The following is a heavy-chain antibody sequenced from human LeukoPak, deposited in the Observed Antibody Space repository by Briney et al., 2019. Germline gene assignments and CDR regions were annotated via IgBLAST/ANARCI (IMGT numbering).Heavy chain of an antibody. CDR1: GGSFSGYY. Sequence: SETLSLTCAVYGGSFSGYYWSWIRQPPGKGLEWIGEINHSGSTNYNPSLKSRVTISVDTSKNQFPLKLSSVTAADTAVYYCARRRITMVRGVIGWFDPWGQGTLVTVSS. D-gene: IGHD3-10*01. CDR3: ARRRITMVRGVIGWFDP. J-gene: IGHJ5*02. CDR2: INHSGST. V-gene: IGHV4-34*01.